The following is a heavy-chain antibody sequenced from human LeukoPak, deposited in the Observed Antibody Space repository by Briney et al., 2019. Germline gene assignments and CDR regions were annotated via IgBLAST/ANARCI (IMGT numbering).Heavy chain of an antibody. Sequence: PGGSLRLSCAASGFTFSTYGMHWVRQAPGKGLEWVAVISYDGSNKYYADSVKGRFTISRDNSKNTLYLQMNSLRAEDTAVYYCARDGGYGDRDAFDIWGQGTMVTVSS. J-gene: IGHJ3*02. D-gene: IGHD4-17*01. CDR1: GFTFSTYG. CDR3: ARDGGYGDRDAFDI. V-gene: IGHV3-30*03. CDR2: ISYDGSNK.